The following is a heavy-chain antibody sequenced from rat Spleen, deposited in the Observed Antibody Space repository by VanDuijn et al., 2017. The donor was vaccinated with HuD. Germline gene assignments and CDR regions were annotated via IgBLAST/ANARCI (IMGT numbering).Heavy chain of an antibody. V-gene: IGHV5-19*01. J-gene: IGHJ4*01. Sequence: EVQLVESGGGLVQPGRSLKLSCAASGFTFSNCGMHWIRQAPTKGLQWVASISLSGGSTYYRDSVTGRFTISRDNAKSTLYLQMNSLRSEDTATYYCARQDYSGVMDAWGQGASVTVSS. CDR1: GFTFSNCG. D-gene: IGHD1-1*01. CDR2: ISLSGGST. CDR3: ARQDYSGVMDA.